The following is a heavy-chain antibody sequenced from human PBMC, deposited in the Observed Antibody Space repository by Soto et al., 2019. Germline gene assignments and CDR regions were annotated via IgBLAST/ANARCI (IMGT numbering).Heavy chain of an antibody. D-gene: IGHD2-2*01. Sequence: QVQLVESGGGVVKPGGSLRLSCSASGFSFSDYSMTWVRQAPGKGLEWISYISGSGTNIYYAESVEGRFTISRDNARISVHLQMNDLRGGDAAGYFCAKVSSTVSYDPVVFWGQGTLVTVSS. CDR2: ISGSGTNI. J-gene: IGHJ4*02. V-gene: IGHV3-11*01. CDR1: GFSFSDYS. CDR3: AKVSSTVSYDPVVF.